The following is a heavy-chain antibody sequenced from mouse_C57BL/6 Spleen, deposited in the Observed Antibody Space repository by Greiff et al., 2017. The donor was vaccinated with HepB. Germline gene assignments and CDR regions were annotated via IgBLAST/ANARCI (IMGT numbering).Heavy chain of an antibody. CDR3: ASQGSNYFDY. Sequence: QVQLQQPGAELVRPGTSVKLSCKASGYTFTSYWMHWVKQRPGQGLEWIGVIDPSDSYTNYNQKFKGKATLTVDTSSSTAYMQLSSLTSEDSAVYYCASQGSNYFDYWGQGTTLTVSS. J-gene: IGHJ2*01. D-gene: IGHD1-1*01. CDR2: IDPSDSYT. V-gene: IGHV1-59*01. CDR1: GYTFTSYW.